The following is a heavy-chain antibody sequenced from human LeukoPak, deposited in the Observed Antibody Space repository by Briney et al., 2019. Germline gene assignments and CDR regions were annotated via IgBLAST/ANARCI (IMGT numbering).Heavy chain of an antibody. J-gene: IGHJ4*02. Sequence: PSETLSLTCAVYGGSFSGYYWSWIRQPPGKGLEWIWEINHSGSTNYNPSLKSRVTISVDTSKNQFSLKLSSVTAADTAVYYCARPGYGLHHYFDYWGQGTLVTVSS. CDR2: INHSGST. CDR1: GGSFSGYY. V-gene: IGHV4-34*01. D-gene: IGHD4-17*01. CDR3: ARPGYGLHHYFDY.